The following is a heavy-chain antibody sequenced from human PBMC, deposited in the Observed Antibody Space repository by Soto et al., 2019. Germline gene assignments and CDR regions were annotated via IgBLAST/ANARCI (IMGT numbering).Heavy chain of an antibody. J-gene: IGHJ5*02. D-gene: IGHD3-16*01. V-gene: IGHV4-30-2*01. CDR2: IYHTVSA. CDR3: ASGVVSGSYISTWFDP. CDR1: GGSIISGDHS. Sequence: QLQLQESGSGLVKPSQTLSLTCAVSGGSIISGDHSWPWFRQAPGKGLEGIGHIYHTVSASYNPSHGTPVNISVDKSNKLFSLNLGAVTAPDTALYYCASGVVSGSYISTWFDPWGKGILVTVSS.